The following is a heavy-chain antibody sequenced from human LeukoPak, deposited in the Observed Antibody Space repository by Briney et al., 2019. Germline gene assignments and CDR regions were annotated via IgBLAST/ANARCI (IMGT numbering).Heavy chain of an antibody. J-gene: IGHJ4*02. V-gene: IGHV3-11*04. CDR2: ITSGSTI. CDR1: GFTFSDYY. CDR3: ARGLSGYASSLGY. D-gene: IGHD6-6*01. Sequence: GGSLRLSCAASGFTFSDYYMSWIRQAPGKGLEWVSYITSGSTISYADSVKGRFTISRDNAKNSLYLQMNSLRAEDTAVYYCARGLSGYASSLGYWGQGTLVTVSA.